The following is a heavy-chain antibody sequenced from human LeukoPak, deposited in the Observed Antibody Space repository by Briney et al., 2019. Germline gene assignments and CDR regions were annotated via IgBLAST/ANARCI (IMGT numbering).Heavy chain of an antibody. Sequence: ASVKVSCKASGYTFTSYAMNWVRQAPGQGLEWMGWINTNTGNPTYAQGFTGRFVFSLDTSVSTAYLQISSLKAEDTAVYYCARRAGTEQWLVDTPHYYYGMDVWGQGTTVTVSS. J-gene: IGHJ6*02. CDR1: GYTFTSYA. CDR2: INTNTGNP. D-gene: IGHD6-19*01. V-gene: IGHV7-4-1*02. CDR3: ARRAGTEQWLVDTPHYYYGMDV.